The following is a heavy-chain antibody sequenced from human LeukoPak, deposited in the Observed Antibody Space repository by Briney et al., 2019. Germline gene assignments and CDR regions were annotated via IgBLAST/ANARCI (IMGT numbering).Heavy chain of an antibody. CDR3: ARVQYYGSGSYYNWFDP. CDR2: INSDGSST. Sequence: GGSLRLSCAASGFTFSSSWMHWVRQAPGKGLVWVSRINSDGSSTTYADSVKGRFTISRDNAKNTLYLQMNSLRDEDTAVYYCARVQYYGSGSYYNWFDPWGQGTLVTVSS. V-gene: IGHV3-74*01. CDR1: GFTFSSSW. J-gene: IGHJ5*02. D-gene: IGHD3-10*01.